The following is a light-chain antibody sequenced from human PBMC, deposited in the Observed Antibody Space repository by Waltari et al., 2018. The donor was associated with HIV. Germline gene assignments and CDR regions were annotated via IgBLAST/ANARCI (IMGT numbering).Light chain of an antibody. Sequence: DIHMTQSPSPLSASVRDTITISCRASQDIRNYLAWFQQNPGKAPKSLIYAASRLQDGVPSRFSGSGSGTDFTLTISSLQPEDFATYYCQQYKTYPRTFGHGTTVEI. V-gene: IGKV1-16*01. CDR1: QDIRNY. CDR3: QQYKTYPRT. J-gene: IGKJ1*01. CDR2: AAS.